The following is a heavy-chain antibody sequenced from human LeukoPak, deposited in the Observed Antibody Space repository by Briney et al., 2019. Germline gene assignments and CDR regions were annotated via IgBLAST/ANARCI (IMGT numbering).Heavy chain of an antibody. CDR2: IYYSGST. CDR1: GGSISSYY. Sequence: SETLSLTCTVSGGSISSYYWSWIRQPPGKGLEWIGYIYYSGSTKYNPSLKSRVTISLDTSKSQFSLKLTSVTAADTAVYYCARLGIGVVPSAMLGDYYFDNWGQGTLVTVSS. J-gene: IGHJ4*02. CDR3: ARLGIGVVPSAMLGDYYFDN. D-gene: IGHD2-2*01. V-gene: IGHV4-59*08.